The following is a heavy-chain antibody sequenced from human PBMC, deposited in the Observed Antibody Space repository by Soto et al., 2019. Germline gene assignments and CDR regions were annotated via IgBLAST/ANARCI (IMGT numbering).Heavy chain of an antibody. D-gene: IGHD3-22*01. J-gene: IGHJ4*02. CDR2: MNPHSGNT. CDR3: AREKVTSGYPD. CDR1: GYTFTSYD. Sequence: QVQLVQSGAEVKEPGASVKVSCKASGYTFTSYDINWVRQATGQGLEWMGWMNPHSGNTAYAQKFQGRITMTRNTSISTAYMELSSLRSEDTAVYYCAREKVTSGYPDWGQGTLVTVSS. V-gene: IGHV1-8*01.